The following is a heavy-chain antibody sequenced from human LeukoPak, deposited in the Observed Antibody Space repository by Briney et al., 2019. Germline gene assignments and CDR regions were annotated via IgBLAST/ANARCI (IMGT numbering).Heavy chain of an antibody. CDR3: ARGADGLDV. Sequence: GGSLRLSCAASGFTFRRYDVHRVREVPGEGLEWVSSIGTAGDTYYLGSVKGRFTISREDAKSSSYLQMNSLRVGDTAVYYCARGADGLDVWGQGTTVTVSS. CDR1: GFTFRRYD. V-gene: IGHV3-13*01. J-gene: IGHJ6*02. CDR2: IGTAGDT.